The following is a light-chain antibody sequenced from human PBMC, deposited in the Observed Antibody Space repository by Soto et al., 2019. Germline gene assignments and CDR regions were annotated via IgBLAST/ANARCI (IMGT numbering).Light chain of an antibody. Sequence: QSALTPPASVSESPGQSITISCTGTSSDIGDYNVVSWYQQHPGKAPQLMIYDVSYRPSGVSHRFSGSKSGNTASLTISWLQTEDEADYYCSSYTSNTTLVFGGGTKLTVL. CDR1: SSDIGDYNV. V-gene: IGLV2-14*01. CDR3: SSYTSNTTLV. CDR2: DVS. J-gene: IGLJ2*01.